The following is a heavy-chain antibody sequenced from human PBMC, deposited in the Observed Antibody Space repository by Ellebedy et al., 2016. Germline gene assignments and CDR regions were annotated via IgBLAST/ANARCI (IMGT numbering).Heavy chain of an antibody. CDR3: ATPFGIGGSNWFDP. CDR2: IYSGGTT. J-gene: IGHJ5*02. Sequence: SETLSLTCTVSGGSISSTSYYWGWIRQSPGTGLEWIGSIYSGGTTYYNPSLKSRVTISVDPSKNHFSLKLTSVTAADTAVYYCATPFGIGGSNWFDPWGQGTLVTVSS. D-gene: IGHD1-26*01. CDR1: GGSISSTSYY. V-gene: IGHV4-39*02.